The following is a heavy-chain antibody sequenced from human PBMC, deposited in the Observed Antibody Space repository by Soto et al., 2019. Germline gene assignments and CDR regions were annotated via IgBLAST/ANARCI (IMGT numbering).Heavy chain of an antibody. Sequence: QVQLVQSGAEVKKPGSSVKVSCKASGGTFSSYAISWVRQAPGQGLEWMGGIIPIFGTASYAQKFQGRVTITAEESTSRAYMELSSLRSEDTAVYYCARDGAAAVYYYGMDVWGQGTTVTVSS. CDR2: IIPIFGTA. CDR1: GGTFSSYA. CDR3: ARDGAAAVYYYGMDV. V-gene: IGHV1-69*12. J-gene: IGHJ6*02. D-gene: IGHD6-13*01.